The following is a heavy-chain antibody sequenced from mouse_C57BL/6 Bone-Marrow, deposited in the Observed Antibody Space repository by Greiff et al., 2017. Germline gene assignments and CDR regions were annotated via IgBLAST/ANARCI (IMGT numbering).Heavy chain of an antibody. Sequence: VQLQQSGAELARPGASVKLSCKASGYTFTSYGISWVKQRTGQGLEWIGEIYPRSGNTYYNEKFKGKATLTADKSSSTAYMELRSLTSEDSAVYFCARDDYDEADYWGQGTLVTVSA. V-gene: IGHV1-81*01. J-gene: IGHJ3*01. CDR2: IYPRSGNT. D-gene: IGHD2-4*01. CDR3: ARDDYDEADY. CDR1: GYTFTSYG.